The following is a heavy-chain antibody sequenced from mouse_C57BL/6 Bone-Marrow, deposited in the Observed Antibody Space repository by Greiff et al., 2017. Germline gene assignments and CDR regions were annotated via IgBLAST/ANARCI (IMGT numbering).Heavy chain of an antibody. J-gene: IGHJ2*01. D-gene: IGHD1-1*01. CDR2: IYPGSGST. V-gene: IGHV1-55*01. Sequence: QVHVKQPGAELVKPGASVKMSCKASGYTFTSYWITWVKQRPGQGLEWIGDIYPGSGSTNYNEKFKSKATLTVDTSSSTAYMQLSSLTSEDSAVYYCAKFITTVVGYFDYWGQGTTLTVSS. CDR1: GYTFTSYW. CDR3: AKFITTVVGYFDY.